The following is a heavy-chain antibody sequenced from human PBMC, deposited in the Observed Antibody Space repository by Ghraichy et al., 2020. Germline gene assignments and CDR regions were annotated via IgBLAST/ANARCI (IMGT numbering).Heavy chain of an antibody. CDR3: ARGVGPWQLRFSYFDL. V-gene: IGHV1-18*01. Sequence: KVSCKASGFTFTNFALSWVRQAPGRGLEWIGWISAFTGNTNYAQRFQGRLSLTTETSTSTAYMELRSLKSDDTAVYYCARGVGPWQLRFSYFDLWGRGTLVTVSS. CDR2: ISAFTGNT. J-gene: IGHJ2*01. CDR1: GFTFTNFA. D-gene: IGHD3-3*01.